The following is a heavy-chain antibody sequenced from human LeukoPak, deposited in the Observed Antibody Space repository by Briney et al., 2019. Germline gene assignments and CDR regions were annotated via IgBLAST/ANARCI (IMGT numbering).Heavy chain of an antibody. CDR1: GYTFTNYA. D-gene: IGHD3-16*02. J-gene: IGHJ4*02. V-gene: IGHV7-4-1*02. CDR2: INPSTGNP. CDR3: ARAYQRLGELSLPDY. Sequence: GASVKVSCKASGYTFTNYAMNWVGQAPGRGLAGMGWINPSTGNPTYAQGFTGRFVFSLDNSVSTAYLQISSLKAEDTALYYCARAYQRLGELSLPDYWGQGTLVTISS.